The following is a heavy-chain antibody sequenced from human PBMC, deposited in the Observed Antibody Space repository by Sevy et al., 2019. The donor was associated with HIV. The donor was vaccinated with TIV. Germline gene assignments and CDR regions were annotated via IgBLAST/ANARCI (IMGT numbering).Heavy chain of an antibody. D-gene: IGHD4-17*01. CDR3: ARFMTTVTTYNWFDP. V-gene: IGHV4-59*13. J-gene: IGHJ5*02. Sequence: SETLSLTCTVSGGSISSYYWSWIRQPPGKGLEWIGNIYYSGSTNYNPSLKSRVTISVDTSKNQFSLKLSSVTAADTAVYYCARFMTTVTTYNWFDPWGQGTLVTVSS. CDR2: IYYSGST. CDR1: GGSISSYY.